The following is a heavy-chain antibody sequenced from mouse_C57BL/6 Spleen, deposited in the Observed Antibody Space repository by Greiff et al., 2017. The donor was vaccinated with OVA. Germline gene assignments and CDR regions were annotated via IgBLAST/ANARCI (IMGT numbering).Heavy chain of an antibody. CDR1: GYTFTSYW. V-gene: IGHV1-61*01. J-gene: IGHJ2*01. CDR2: IYPSDSET. D-gene: IGHD1-1*01. CDR3: ARGGYYGSSYFDY. Sequence: QVQLQQSGAELVRPGSSVKLSCKASGYTFTSYWMDWVKQRPGQGLEWIGNIYPSDSETHYNQKFKDKATLTVDKSSSTAYMQLSSLTSEDSAVYYCARGGYYGSSYFDYWGQGTTLTVSS.